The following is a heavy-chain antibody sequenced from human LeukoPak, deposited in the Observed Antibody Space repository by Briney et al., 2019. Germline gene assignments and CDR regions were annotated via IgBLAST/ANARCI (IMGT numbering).Heavy chain of an antibody. J-gene: IGHJ5*02. D-gene: IGHD6-13*01. Sequence: APVKVSCKASGYTFTSYYMHWVRQAPGQGLEWMGIINPSGGSTSYAQKFQGRVTMTRDMSTSTVYMELSSLRSEDTAVYYCARAESRAAAAHNWFDPWGQGTLVTVSS. CDR2: INPSGGST. CDR1: GYTFTSYY. CDR3: ARAESRAAAAHNWFDP. V-gene: IGHV1-46*01.